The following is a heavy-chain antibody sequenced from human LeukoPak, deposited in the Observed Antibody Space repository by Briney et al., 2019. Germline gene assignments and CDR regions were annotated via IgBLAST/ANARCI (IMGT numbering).Heavy chain of an antibody. CDR2: MNPNSGNT. CDR1: GYTFTSYD. Sequence: ASVKVSCKASGYTFTSYDINWVRQATGQGLEWMGWMNPNSGNTGYAQKFQGRVTITRNTSISTAYMELSSLRSEDTAVYYCARSWWGVPDAFDIWGQGTMVTVSS. J-gene: IGHJ3*02. V-gene: IGHV1-8*03. D-gene: IGHD2-8*02. CDR3: ARSWWGVPDAFDI.